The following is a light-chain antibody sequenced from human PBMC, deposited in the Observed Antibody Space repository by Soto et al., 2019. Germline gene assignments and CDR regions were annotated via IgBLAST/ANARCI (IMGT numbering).Light chain of an antibody. J-gene: IGLJ1*01. CDR3: AAWDGNLNGPSYV. CDR1: RYNIGSNT. CDR2: RDH. V-gene: IGLV1-44*01. Sequence: QSVLTQPPSASGTPGQRVTISCSGSRYNIGSNTVNWYQQVPGTAPRLLIHRDHQRPSGVPDRFSGSKSGTSASLAISGLQSEDEADYFCAAWDGNLNGPSYVFGTGTKVTVL.